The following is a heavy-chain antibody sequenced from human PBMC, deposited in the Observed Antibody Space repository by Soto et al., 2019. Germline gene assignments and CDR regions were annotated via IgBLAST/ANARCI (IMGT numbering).Heavy chain of an antibody. Sequence: SETLSLTCAFYGGSFSDYYWGWLRQPPGKGLEWIGEIDHVGSTMYNPSLKSRVTISVDTSKNQFSLKLSSVTAADTAVYYCARSDYYDSSGYYLVAFDIWGQGTMVTVSS. CDR3: ARSDYYDSSGYYLVAFDI. V-gene: IGHV4-34*01. D-gene: IGHD3-22*01. CDR1: GGSFSDYY. J-gene: IGHJ3*02. CDR2: IDHVGST.